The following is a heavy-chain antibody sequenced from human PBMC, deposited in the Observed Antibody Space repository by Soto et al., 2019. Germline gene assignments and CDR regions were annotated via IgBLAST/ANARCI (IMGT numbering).Heavy chain of an antibody. CDR1: GGSISSYY. V-gene: IGHV4-59*01. CDR2: IYYSGSA. Sequence: SETLSLTCTVSGGSISSYYWSWIRQPPGKGLEWIGFIYYSGSANYNPSLKSRVTMSVDTSKNQFSLKVSSVTAADTAVYYCARGFTTFDYWGQGTLVTVSS. D-gene: IGHD3-10*01. J-gene: IGHJ4*02. CDR3: ARGFTTFDY.